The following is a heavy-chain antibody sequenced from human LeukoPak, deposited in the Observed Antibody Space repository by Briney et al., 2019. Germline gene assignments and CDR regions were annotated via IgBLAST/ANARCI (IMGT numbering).Heavy chain of an antibody. CDR3: ARGPMITFGGVIVPFLEFDY. J-gene: IGHJ4*02. Sequence: PSETLSLTCTVSGGSISSGSYYWSWIRQPAGKGLEWIGRIYTSGSTNYNPSLKSRVTISVDTSKNQFSLKLSSVTAADTAVYYCARGPMITFGGVIVPFLEFDYWGQGTLVTVSS. D-gene: IGHD3-16*02. CDR2: IYTSGST. CDR1: GGSISSGSYY. V-gene: IGHV4-61*02.